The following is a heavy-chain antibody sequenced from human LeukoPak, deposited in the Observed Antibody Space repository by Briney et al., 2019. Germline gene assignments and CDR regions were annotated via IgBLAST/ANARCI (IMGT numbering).Heavy chain of an antibody. D-gene: IGHD3-10*01. V-gene: IGHV3-33*06. CDR3: AKRGVVIRGLLVIGLHTEAYYFDS. CDR1: GFTFSSYG. CDR2: IWYDGSNK. J-gene: IGHJ4*02. Sequence: GGSLRLSCAASGFTFSSYGMHWVRQAPGKGLEWVAVIWYDGSNKYYADSVKGRFNISRDYSKNTLYLQMNSLRAEDTAVYFCAKRGVVIRGLLVIGLHTEAYYFDSWGQGILVTVSS.